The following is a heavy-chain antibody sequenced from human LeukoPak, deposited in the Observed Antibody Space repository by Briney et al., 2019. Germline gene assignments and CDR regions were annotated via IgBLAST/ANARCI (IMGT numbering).Heavy chain of an antibody. Sequence: PGGSLGLSCAASGFTFSSYGMHWVRQVPGKGLDWVAFIRYDGSNKYYADSVKGRFTISRDNSKNTLYLQMNSLRAEDTAVYYCAKEAPAGRAFDIWGQGTMVTVSS. CDR1: GFTFSSYG. CDR3: AKEAPAGRAFDI. J-gene: IGHJ3*02. CDR2: IRYDGSNK. V-gene: IGHV3-30*02.